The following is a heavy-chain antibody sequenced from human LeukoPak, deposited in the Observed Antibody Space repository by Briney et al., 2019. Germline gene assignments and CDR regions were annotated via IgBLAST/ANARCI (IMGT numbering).Heavy chain of an antibody. CDR3: ARDPLYDSSGSYVDY. V-gene: IGHV1-69*06. CDR1: GGTFSSYA. D-gene: IGHD3-22*01. Sequence: ASVKVSCKASGGTFSSYAISWVRQAPGQGLEWMGGIIPIFGTANYAQKFQGRVTITADKSTSTAYMELSSLRSEDTAVYYCARDPLYDSSGSYVDYWGQGTLVTVSS. J-gene: IGHJ4*02. CDR2: IIPIFGTA.